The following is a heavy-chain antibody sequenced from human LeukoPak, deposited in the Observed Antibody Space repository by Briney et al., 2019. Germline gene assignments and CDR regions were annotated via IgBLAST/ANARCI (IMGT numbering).Heavy chain of an antibody. J-gene: IGHJ5*02. CDR1: GGSISSYY. Sequence: SETLSLTCTVSGGSISSYYWSWIRQPPGKGLEWIGYIYYSGSTNYNPSLKSRVTISVDTSKNQFSLKLSSVTAADTAVYYCARGLRITMVRGVIGWFGPWGQGTLVTVSS. CDR2: IYYSGST. D-gene: IGHD3-10*01. CDR3: ARGLRITMVRGVIGWFGP. V-gene: IGHV4-59*01.